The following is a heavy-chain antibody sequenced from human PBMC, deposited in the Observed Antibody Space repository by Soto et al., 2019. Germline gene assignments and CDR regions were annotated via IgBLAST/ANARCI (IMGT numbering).Heavy chain of an antibody. Sequence: QVQLQESGPGLVKPSETLSLTCTVSGGSISSYYWSWIRQPPGKGLEWIGYIYYSGSTNYNPSLKSRVTISVDTSKNQFSLKLSSVTAADTGVYYCARDYCSGGSCYSDAEYFQHWGQGTLVTVSS. J-gene: IGHJ1*01. V-gene: IGHV4-59*01. CDR1: GGSISSYY. D-gene: IGHD2-15*01. CDR2: IYYSGST. CDR3: ARDYCSGGSCYSDAEYFQH.